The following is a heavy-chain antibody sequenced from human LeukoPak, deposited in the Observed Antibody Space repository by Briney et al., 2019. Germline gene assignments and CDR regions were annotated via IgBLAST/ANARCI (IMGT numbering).Heavy chain of an antibody. V-gene: IGHV4-59*08. CDR3: ARQVAGTTYDF. J-gene: IGHJ4*02. CDR1: GGSISNYY. CDR2: IYCSGST. Sequence: SETLSLTCTVSGGSISNYYWSWIRQPPGKGLEWIGYIYCSGSTNYNPSLKSRVTISVDASKNQFPLKLSSVTAADTAVYYCARQVAGTTYDFWGQGTLVTVSS. D-gene: IGHD1-7*01.